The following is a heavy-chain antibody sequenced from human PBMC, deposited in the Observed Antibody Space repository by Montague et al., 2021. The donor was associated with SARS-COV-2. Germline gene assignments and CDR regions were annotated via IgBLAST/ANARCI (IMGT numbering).Heavy chain of an antibody. D-gene: IGHD4-17*01. V-gene: IGHV4-59*01. CDR3: ARENTVTTFGGPYYIDS. CDR1: GGSMSSYH. Sequence: SETLSLTCSVSGGSMSSYHWVWIRQPPGKGLEWIGYVSYRGSTNXNLSLKSRVTISLDTSKNRFSLRVTSVTAADTAVYYCARENTVTTFGGPYYIDSWGQGTLVTVSA. J-gene: IGHJ4*02. CDR2: VSYRGST.